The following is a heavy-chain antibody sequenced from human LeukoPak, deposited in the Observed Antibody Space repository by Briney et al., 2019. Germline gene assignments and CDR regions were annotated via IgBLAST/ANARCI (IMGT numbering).Heavy chain of an antibody. Sequence: SETLSLTCTVSGDSISSSFWSWIRQPPGKGLEWIGYISYNGGTDYNPSLKSRVTISVATSKNQFSLKLTSVTAADTAVYYCARHGHAFDVWGQGAMVTVSS. CDR3: ARHGHAFDV. J-gene: IGHJ3*01. CDR2: ISYNGGT. CDR1: GDSISSSF. V-gene: IGHV4-59*08.